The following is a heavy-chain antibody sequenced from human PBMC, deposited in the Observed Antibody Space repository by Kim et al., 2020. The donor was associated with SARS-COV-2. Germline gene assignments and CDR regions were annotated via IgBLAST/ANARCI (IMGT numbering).Heavy chain of an antibody. D-gene: IGHD6-13*01. Sequence: ASVKVSCKASGYTFTSYGISWVRQAPGQGLEWMGWISAYNGNTNYAQKLQGRVTMTTDTSTSTAYMELRSLRSDDTAVYYCARDLDHSSSWQHPFYYYYYGMDVWGQGTTVTVSS. CDR3: ARDLDHSSSWQHPFYYYYYGMDV. J-gene: IGHJ6*02. CDR2: ISAYNGNT. V-gene: IGHV1-18*04. CDR1: GYTFTSYG.